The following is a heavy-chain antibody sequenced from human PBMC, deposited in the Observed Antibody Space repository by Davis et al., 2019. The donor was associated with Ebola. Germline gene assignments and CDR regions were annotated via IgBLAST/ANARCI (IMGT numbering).Heavy chain of an antibody. D-gene: IGHD3-10*01. Sequence: PGGSLRLSCAASGFTFSSYAMSWVRQAPGKGLEWVSAISGSGGSTYYADSVKGRFTISRDNSKNTLYLQMNSLRAEDTAVYYCAKDRLYYYGSGSYYNYFDYWGQGTLVTVSS. V-gene: IGHV3-23*01. J-gene: IGHJ4*02. CDR2: ISGSGGST. CDR3: AKDRLYYYGSGSYYNYFDY. CDR1: GFTFSSYA.